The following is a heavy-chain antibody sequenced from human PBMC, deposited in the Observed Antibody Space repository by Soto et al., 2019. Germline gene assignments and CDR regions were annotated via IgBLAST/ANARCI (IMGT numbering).Heavy chain of an antibody. CDR2: INAGNGNT. J-gene: IGHJ5*02. D-gene: IGHD3-3*01. V-gene: IGHV1-3*01. CDR3: ARCYDFWSGSINWFDP. CDR1: GYTFTSYA. Sequence: ASVKVSCKASGYTFTSYAMHWVRQAPGQRLEWMGWINAGNGNTKYSQKFQGRVTITRDTSASTAYMELSSLRSEDTAVYYCARCYDFWSGSINWFDPWGQGTLVTSPQ.